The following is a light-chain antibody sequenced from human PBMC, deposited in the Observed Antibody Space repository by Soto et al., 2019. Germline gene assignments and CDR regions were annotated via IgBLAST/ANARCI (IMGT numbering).Light chain of an antibody. J-gene: IGLJ2*01. V-gene: IGLV4-69*01. CDR2: LDSDGSH. CDR1: SGHSSYA. Sequence: QAVVTQSPSASASLGASVKLTCTLSSGHSSYAIAWHQQQPEKGPRYLMKLDSDGSHTKGDAIPDRFSGSSSGAERYLPISSLQSEDEADYSCQTWGTGIHVVFGGGTKLTVL. CDR3: QTWGTGIHVV.